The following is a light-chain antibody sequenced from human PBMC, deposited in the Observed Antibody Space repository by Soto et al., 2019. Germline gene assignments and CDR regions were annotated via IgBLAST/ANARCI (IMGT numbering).Light chain of an antibody. J-gene: IGLJ1*01. Sequence: QSALTQPPSASGSPGESLIISCTGTKNDIGVYDFVSWYQHHPGKAPRLIIYEVVQRPSGVPDRFSGSKSGNTASLTVSGLQAVDEADYFCRSYAGSNTYVFGSGTKLTVL. CDR3: RSYAGSNTYV. CDR1: KNDIGVYDF. V-gene: IGLV2-8*01. CDR2: EVV.